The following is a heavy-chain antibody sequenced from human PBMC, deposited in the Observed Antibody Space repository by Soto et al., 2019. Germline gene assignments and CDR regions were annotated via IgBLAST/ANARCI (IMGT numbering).Heavy chain of an antibody. V-gene: IGHV4-38-2*01. CDR3: ARSGDDDGSYVDY. Sequence: SETLSLTCAVSGYYVSDVSYLGWIRQPPGKGLAWIGSINGSEKTYYNRSLKSRLTISVDTSKNLISLTLSSVTAADTAIYYCARSGDDDGSYVDYWGQGTLVTVSS. CDR1: GYYVSDVSY. J-gene: IGHJ4*02. D-gene: IGHD1-26*01. CDR2: INGSEKT.